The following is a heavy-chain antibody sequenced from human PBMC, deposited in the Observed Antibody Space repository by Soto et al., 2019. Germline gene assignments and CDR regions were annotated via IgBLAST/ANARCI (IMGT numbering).Heavy chain of an antibody. Sequence: EVQLVESGGGLVKPGGSLRLSCAASGVTFTSHNIYWFRQAPGKGLEWVSSISPYDHSFYYADSVKGRFTVSKDNAKSSVFLQMDSLRAADTAIYYCARELSTIIRAYNWGQGTLVTVSS. CDR3: ARELSTIIRAYN. J-gene: IGHJ4*02. CDR2: ISPYDHSF. D-gene: IGHD3-10*01. CDR1: GVTFTSHN. V-gene: IGHV3-21*02.